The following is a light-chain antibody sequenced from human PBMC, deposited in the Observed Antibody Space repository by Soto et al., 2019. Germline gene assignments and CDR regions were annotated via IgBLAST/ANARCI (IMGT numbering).Light chain of an antibody. CDR2: GAS. Sequence: ETVMTQSPDTLSVSPGERATLSCRASQSISSDLAWYQQKPGQAPRLLIYGASTTATGIPGRFSGRGSGREFTLTISSLQSEEFAVYYCQQYNNWPRTFGQGTKLEIK. CDR1: QSISSD. V-gene: IGKV3-15*01. J-gene: IGKJ2*01. CDR3: QQYNNWPRT.